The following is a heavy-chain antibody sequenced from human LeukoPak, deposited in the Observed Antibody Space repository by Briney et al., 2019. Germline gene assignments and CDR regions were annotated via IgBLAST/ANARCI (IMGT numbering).Heavy chain of an antibody. J-gene: IGHJ3*02. D-gene: IGHD3-22*01. CDR2: IYYSGST. CDR3: ARESRLHDSSDAFDI. V-gene: IGHV4-30-4*08. Sequence: PSQTLSLTCTVSGGSISSGDYYWSWLRQPPGTGLEWFGYIYYSGSTYYNPSLKSRVTISVDTSKNQFSLKLSSVTAADTAVYYCARESRLHDSSDAFDIWGQGTMVTVSS. CDR1: GGSISSGDYY.